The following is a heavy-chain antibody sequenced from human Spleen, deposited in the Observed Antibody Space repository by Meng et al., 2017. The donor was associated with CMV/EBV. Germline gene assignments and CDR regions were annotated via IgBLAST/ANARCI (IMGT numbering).Heavy chain of an antibody. CDR3: ARVNPIRGLDY. CDR1: GGSISSSSYY. Sequence: QLQLQESGPGLVKPSETLSLTCTVSGGSISSSSYYWGWIRQPPGKGLEWIGSIYYSGSTYYNPSLKSRVTISVDTSKNQFSLKLSSVTAADTAVYYCARVNPIRGLDYWGQGTLVTVSS. D-gene: IGHD3-10*01. J-gene: IGHJ4*02. CDR2: IYYSGST. V-gene: IGHV4-39*07.